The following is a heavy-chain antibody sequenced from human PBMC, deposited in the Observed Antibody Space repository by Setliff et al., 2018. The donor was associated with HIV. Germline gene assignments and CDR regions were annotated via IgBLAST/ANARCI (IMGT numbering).Heavy chain of an antibody. CDR3: ARLILGELSLFGPYWYFDL. Sequence: PSETLSLTCTVSGGSISSYYWSWIRQPPGKGLEWIGYIYTSGDTNYNPSLKSRVTISADMSKNQFSLKLRSVTATDTTVYYCARLILGELSLFGPYWYFDLWGRGTLVTVSS. CDR2: IYTSGDT. J-gene: IGHJ2*01. D-gene: IGHD3-16*02. V-gene: IGHV4-4*08. CDR1: GGSISSYY.